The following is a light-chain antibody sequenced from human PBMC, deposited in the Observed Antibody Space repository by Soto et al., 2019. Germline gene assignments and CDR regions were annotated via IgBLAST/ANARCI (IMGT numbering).Light chain of an antibody. CDR1: QSVSIY. V-gene: IGKV3-11*01. CDR3: QQRSDWPLT. Sequence: EIVLTQSPATLSLSPGDRAALSCRASQSVSIYLAWFQQKPGQAPRLLIYDASNRATGIPLRFSGGGSGTDFTLTISSLEPEDFAIYYCQQRSDWPLTFGGGTQVEIK. J-gene: IGKJ4*01. CDR2: DAS.